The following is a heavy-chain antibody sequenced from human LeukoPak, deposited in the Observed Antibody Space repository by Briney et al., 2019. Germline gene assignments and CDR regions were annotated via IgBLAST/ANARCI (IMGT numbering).Heavy chain of an antibody. Sequence: SGPTLVKPTQTLTLTCTFSGFSLSTNAVGVGWIRQPPGKALEWLAIIYWNDDKRYSPSLKTRLTITKDTSNNKVVLTMTNMDPVDTATYYCAHRENYYTSGSFDYWGQGTLVTVSS. J-gene: IGHJ4*02. CDR3: AHRENYYTSGSFDY. V-gene: IGHV2-5*01. CDR2: IYWNDDK. D-gene: IGHD3-10*01. CDR1: GFSLSTNAVG.